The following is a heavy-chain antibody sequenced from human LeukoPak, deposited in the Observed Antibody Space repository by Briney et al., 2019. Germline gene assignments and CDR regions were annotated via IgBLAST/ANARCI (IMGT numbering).Heavy chain of an antibody. CDR3: AKLALEIDFWSGYPGY. CDR1: GFTFSSYA. J-gene: IGHJ4*02. CDR2: ISSSSSYI. V-gene: IGHV3-21*01. D-gene: IGHD3-3*01. Sequence: GGSLRLSCAASGFTFSSYAMSWVRQAPGKGLEWVSSISSSSSYIYYADSMKGRFTISRDNAKNSLYLQMNSLRAEDTAVYYCAKLALEIDFWSGYPGYWGQGTLVTVSS.